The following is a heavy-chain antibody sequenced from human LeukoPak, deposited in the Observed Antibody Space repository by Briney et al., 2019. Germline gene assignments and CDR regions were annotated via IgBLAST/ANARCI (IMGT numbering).Heavy chain of an antibody. V-gene: IGHV4-61*08. J-gene: IGHJ3*02. CDR2: IYYSGST. CDR1: GGSISSGDYY. Sequence: PSETLSLTCTVSGGSISSGDYYWTWIRQPPGKGLEWIGYIYYSGSTNYNPSLKSRVTISVDTSKNQFSLKLSSVTAADTAVYYCARDQTMITFGGVIVTDAFDIWGQGTMVTVSS. D-gene: IGHD3-16*02. CDR3: ARDQTMITFGGVIVTDAFDI.